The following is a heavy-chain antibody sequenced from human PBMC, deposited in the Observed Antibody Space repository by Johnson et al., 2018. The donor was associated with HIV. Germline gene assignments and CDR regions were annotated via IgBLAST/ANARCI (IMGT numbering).Heavy chain of an antibody. Sequence: VQLVESGGGLIQPGGSLRLSCAASGFTFSSYWMSWVRQAPGKGLEWVSVIYSGGSTYHADSVKGRFIISRDNSKSTLYLQMNSLRAEDTAVYYCARAYTYGAFDIWGQGTTVTISS. CDR1: GFTFSSYW. D-gene: IGHD5-18*01. CDR3: ARAYTYGAFDI. CDR2: IYSGGST. V-gene: IGHV3-66*01. J-gene: IGHJ3*02.